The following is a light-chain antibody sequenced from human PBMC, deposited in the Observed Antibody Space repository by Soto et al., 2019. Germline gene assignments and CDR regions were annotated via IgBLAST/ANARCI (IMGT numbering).Light chain of an antibody. CDR2: DNN. V-gene: IGLV1-51*01. CDR3: GTWDSSLSAVV. J-gene: IGLJ2*01. CDR1: SSNIGNNY. Sequence: QSVLTQPPSVSAAPGQKVTISCSGSSSNIGNNYISWYQQLPGTAPKLLIYDNNKRPSRIPDRFSGSKSGTPATLSITGPLAGDEADYYCGTWDSSLSAVVFGGGTKLTVL.